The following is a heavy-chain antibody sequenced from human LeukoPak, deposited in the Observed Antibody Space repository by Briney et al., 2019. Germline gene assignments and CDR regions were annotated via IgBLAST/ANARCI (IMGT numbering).Heavy chain of an antibody. J-gene: IGHJ4*02. CDR2: IYPNSGDT. V-gene: IGHV1-2*02. CDR3: ARGSVTGGWYLNLGY. Sequence: GASVKVSFKASGYTFSVYYMHWVRQAPGQGLGLIGWIYPNSGDTNYAQNFQGRVTMTRDTSISTVYMELTRLTSDDTAVYYCARGSVTGGWYLNLGYWGQGTLVTVTS. D-gene: IGHD6-19*01. CDR1: GYTFSVYY.